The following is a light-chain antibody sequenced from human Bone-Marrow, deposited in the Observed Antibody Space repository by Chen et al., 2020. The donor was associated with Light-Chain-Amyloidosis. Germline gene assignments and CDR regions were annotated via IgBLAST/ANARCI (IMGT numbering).Light chain of an antibody. CDR2: DND. CDR1: PSNVGKNY. Sequence: QSVLTQPPSVSGAPGQKVTISCSGTPSNVGKNYVAWYQQLPGTAPKLVIYDNDVRRPDFRDRFPGSKSGTSATLDITGLQNGDEADYYCGVWDTSLGAVLFGGGTKLTVL. CDR3: GVWDTSLGAVL. V-gene: IGLV1-51*01. J-gene: IGLJ3*02.